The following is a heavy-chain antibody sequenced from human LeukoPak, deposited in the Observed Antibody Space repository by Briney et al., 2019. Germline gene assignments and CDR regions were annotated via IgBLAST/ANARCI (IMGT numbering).Heavy chain of an antibody. V-gene: IGHV3-7*01. CDR3: ARGGSSIGYV. CDR2: IKQYGSEK. CDR1: GFTLSSYW. D-gene: IGHD3-22*01. Sequence: GGSLRLSCAPSGFTLSSYWMSWVRKAPGKGLEWVTNIKQYGSEKYYVDSVKGRFTISRENAKNSLYLQRNSLRAEVTAVYYCARGGSSIGYVWGQGTLVTVPS. J-gene: IGHJ4*02.